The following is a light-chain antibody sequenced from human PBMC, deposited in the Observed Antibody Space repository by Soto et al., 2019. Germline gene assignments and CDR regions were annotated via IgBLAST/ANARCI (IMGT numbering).Light chain of an antibody. CDR2: GAS. CDR1: QSVSSN. V-gene: IGKV3-15*01. J-gene: IGKJ2*01. Sequence: EIVMTQSPATLSVSPGERATLSCRASQSVSSNLAWYQQKPGQAPRLLIYGASTRATGIPARFSGSGSGTEFTLTLRSLQSEDFAVYYCQQYNNWPPGYTFGQWTKLEIK. CDR3: QQYNNWPPGYT.